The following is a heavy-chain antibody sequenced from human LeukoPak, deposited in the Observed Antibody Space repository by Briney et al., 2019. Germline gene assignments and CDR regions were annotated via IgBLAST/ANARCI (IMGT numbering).Heavy chain of an antibody. D-gene: IGHD3-10*01. CDR2: IYTSGST. V-gene: IGHV4-61*02. CDR1: GGSISSGSYY. J-gene: IGHJ5*02. Sequence: TLSLTCTVSGGSISSGSYYWNWIRQPAGKGLEWIGRIYTSGSTNYNPSLKSRVTISVDTSKSQFSLKLSSVTAADTAVYYCAREGLRMVRGIIPKEAWGWFDPWGQGTPVTVSS. CDR3: AREGLRMVRGIIPKEAWGWFDP.